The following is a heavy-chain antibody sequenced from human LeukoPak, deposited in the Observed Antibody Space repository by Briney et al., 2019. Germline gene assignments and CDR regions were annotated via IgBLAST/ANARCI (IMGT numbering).Heavy chain of an antibody. CDR1: GFTFSSYS. CDR2: ISSSSSTI. D-gene: IGHD1-26*01. Sequence: GGSLRLSCAASGFTFSSYSMNWVRQAPGKGLEWVSYISSSSSTIYYADSVKGRFTISRDNAKNSLYLQMNSLRAEDTAVYYCASDHSNSYSGSYLGNAFDIWGQGTMVTVSS. V-gene: IGHV3-48*01. CDR3: ASDHSNSYSGSYLGNAFDI. J-gene: IGHJ3*02.